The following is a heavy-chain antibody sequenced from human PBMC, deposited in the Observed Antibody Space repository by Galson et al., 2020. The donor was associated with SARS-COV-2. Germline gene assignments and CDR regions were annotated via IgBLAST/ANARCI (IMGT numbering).Heavy chain of an antibody. Sequence: ASVKVSCKASGYTFTSYDINWVRQATGQGLEWMGWMNPNSGNTGYAQKFQGRVTMTRNTSISTAYMELSSLRSEDTAVYYCARDGRHTDYYDSSGYSDYWGQGTLVTVSS. D-gene: IGHD3-22*01. J-gene: IGHJ4*02. CDR1: GYTFTSYD. V-gene: IGHV1-8*01. CDR2: MNPNSGNT. CDR3: ARDGRHTDYYDSSGYSDY.